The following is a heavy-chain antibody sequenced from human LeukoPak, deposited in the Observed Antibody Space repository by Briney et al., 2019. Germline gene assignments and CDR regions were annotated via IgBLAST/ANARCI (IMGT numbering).Heavy chain of an antibody. J-gene: IGHJ3*02. V-gene: IGHV4-59*01. Sequence: SETLSLTCTVSGGSISSYYWSWIRQPPGKGLEWIGYIYYSGSTNYNPSLKSRVTISVDTSKNQFTLKLSSVTAADTAVYYCARVDSMVRGVIINDAFDIWGQGTMVTVSS. CDR1: GGSISSYY. CDR2: IYYSGST. CDR3: ARVDSMVRGVIINDAFDI. D-gene: IGHD3-10*01.